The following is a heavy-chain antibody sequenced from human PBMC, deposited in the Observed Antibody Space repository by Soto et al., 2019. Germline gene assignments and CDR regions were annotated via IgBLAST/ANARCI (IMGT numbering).Heavy chain of an antibody. CDR1: GGPISSHF. V-gene: IGHV4-59*11. CDR3: ARLFSFTNGWSYFDN. J-gene: IGHJ4*02. CDR2: IYYPGST. D-gene: IGHD6-19*01. Sequence: SQTLSLTCTVSGGPISSHFWSWIRQPPGKGLEWIGYIYYPGSTNYSPSLKSRVTISLDTPKNQFSLKLSSVTAADTAVYYCARLFSFTNGWSYFDNWGQGSLVTVSS.